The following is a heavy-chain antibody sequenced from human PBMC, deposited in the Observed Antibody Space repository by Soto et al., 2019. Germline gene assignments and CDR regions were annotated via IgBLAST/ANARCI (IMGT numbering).Heavy chain of an antibody. CDR2: IYYSGST. Sequence: QVQLQESGPGLVKPSETLSLTCTVSGGSISSYYWSSIRQPPGKGLEWIWYIYYSGSTNYNPSLKSRVTISVDTSKNQFSLKLSSVTAADTAVYYCARHHDSWGQGTLVTVSS. CDR3: ARHHDS. J-gene: IGHJ4*02. V-gene: IGHV4-59*08. CDR1: GGSISSYY.